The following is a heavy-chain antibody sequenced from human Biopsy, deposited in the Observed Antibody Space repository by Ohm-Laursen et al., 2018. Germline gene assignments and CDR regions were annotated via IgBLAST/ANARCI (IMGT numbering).Heavy chain of an antibody. Sequence: SETLSLTCIVSGGSISSDTNYWGRIRQPPGKGLVWIGSIFYGGITYYNPSLKSRVTISVDTSKNQFSLQVNSVTAADTAVYYCARTPRDSFWSGSYKRGLWFDPWGQGTLVIVSS. J-gene: IGHJ5*02. CDR3: ARTPRDSFWSGSYKRGLWFDP. CDR2: IFYGGIT. V-gene: IGHV4-39*07. D-gene: IGHD3-3*01. CDR1: GGSISSDTNY.